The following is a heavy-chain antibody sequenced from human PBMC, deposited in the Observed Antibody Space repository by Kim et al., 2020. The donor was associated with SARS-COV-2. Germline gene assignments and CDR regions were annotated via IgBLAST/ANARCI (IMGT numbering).Heavy chain of an antibody. J-gene: IGHJ4*02. Sequence: GGSLRLSCAASGFTFSGSAMHWVRQASGKGLEWVGRIRRKANSYATAYAASVKGRFTISRDDSKNTAYLQMNSLKTEDTAVYYCTSPRIALLWFGEHTGDYWGQGTLVTVSS. CDR3: TSPRIALLWFGEHTGDY. D-gene: IGHD3-10*01. V-gene: IGHV3-73*01. CDR2: IRRKANSYAT. CDR1: GFTFSGSA.